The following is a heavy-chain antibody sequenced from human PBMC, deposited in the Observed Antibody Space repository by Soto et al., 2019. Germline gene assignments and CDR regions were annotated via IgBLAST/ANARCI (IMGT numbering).Heavy chain of an antibody. V-gene: IGHV4-59*01. CDR3: ARDTRGDRYFDY. D-gene: IGHD2-21*01. J-gene: IGHJ4*02. Sequence: XETLSLTCTVSGGSISSYYWSWIRQPPGKGLEWIGYIYYSGSTNYNPSLKSRVTISVDTSKNQFSLKLSSVTAADTAVYYCARDTRGDRYFDYWGQGTLVTVSS. CDR1: GGSISSYY. CDR2: IYYSGST.